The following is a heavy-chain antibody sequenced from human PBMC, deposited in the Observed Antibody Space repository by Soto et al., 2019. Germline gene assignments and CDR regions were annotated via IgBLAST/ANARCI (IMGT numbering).Heavy chain of an antibody. CDR1: GYTFFTYD. D-gene: IGHD3-3*01. Sequence: QVHLVQSGVEVKTPGASVKVSCQASGYTFFTYDISWVRQAPGQGLEWMGWISTYSGDTKYAQKFQGRVTMTTDTSTTTAYLELRSLSSDDTAVYYCARPHGTTTSENWFDPWGQGTLVTVSS. CDR3: ARPHGTTTSENWFDP. J-gene: IGHJ5*02. V-gene: IGHV1-18*01. CDR2: ISTYSGDT.